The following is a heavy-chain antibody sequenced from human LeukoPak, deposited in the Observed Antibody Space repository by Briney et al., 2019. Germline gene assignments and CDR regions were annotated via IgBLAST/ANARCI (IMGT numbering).Heavy chain of an antibody. CDR3: ARDPGLTTDYYYMDV. V-gene: IGHV1-46*01. J-gene: IGHJ6*03. CDR2: INPTTGST. Sequence: ASVKVSCKASGYTFTTYYIQWVRQAPGQRLEWLGIINPTTGSTTYAQKFQGRVTMTRDMSTGTVYMEVSSLRSEDTAVYYCARDPGLTTDYYYMDVWGKGTTVTISS. CDR1: GYTFTTYY. D-gene: IGHD1-1*01.